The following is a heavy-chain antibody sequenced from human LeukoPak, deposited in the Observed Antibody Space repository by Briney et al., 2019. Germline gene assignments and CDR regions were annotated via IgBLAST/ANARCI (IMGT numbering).Heavy chain of an antibody. CDR1: GYSFTSYW. J-gene: IGHJ4*02. Sequence: GESLKISCKGSGYSFTSYWIGWVRQMPGKGLEWMGIIYPGDSDTRYSPSFQGQVTIPADKSISTAYLQWSSLKASDTAMYYCARLYYYDSSGYSLYYFDYWGQGTLVTVSS. D-gene: IGHD3-22*01. CDR3: ARLYYYDSSGYSLYYFDY. CDR2: IYPGDSDT. V-gene: IGHV5-51*01.